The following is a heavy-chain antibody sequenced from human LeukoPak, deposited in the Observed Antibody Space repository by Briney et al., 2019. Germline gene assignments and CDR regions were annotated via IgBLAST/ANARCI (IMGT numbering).Heavy chain of an antibody. V-gene: IGHV3-11*01. CDR1: GFSFTDYY. CDR2: ISSSSSGSTTI. D-gene: IGHD6-13*01. Sequence: GGSLRLSCATSGFSFTDYYMSWIRQAPEKGLEWVSYISSSSSGSTTIYYPDSVKGRFTVSWDNGKNALYLQMNSLRAEDTAVYYCAKGYIIAGRQWYLDLWGRGTLVGVSS. J-gene: IGHJ2*01. CDR3: AKGYIIAGRQWYLDL.